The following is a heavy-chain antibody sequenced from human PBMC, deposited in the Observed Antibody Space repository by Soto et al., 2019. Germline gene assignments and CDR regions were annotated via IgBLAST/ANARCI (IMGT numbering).Heavy chain of an antibody. CDR3: AKDTVGGYSFWSGYYSDGLDV. CDR2: ISGSADGT. CDR1: GFTFDSYA. J-gene: IGHJ1*01. D-gene: IGHD3-3*01. V-gene: IGHV3-23*01. Sequence: EVKLLESGGGLAQPGGSLRLSCVGSGFTFDSYAISWVRQAPGERLQWIAAISGSADGTDYAHYVRGRFTISRDNAKKTVHLQMDSLRVEDTAVYFCAKDTVGGYSFWSGYYSDGLDVWGQGTLVTVSS.